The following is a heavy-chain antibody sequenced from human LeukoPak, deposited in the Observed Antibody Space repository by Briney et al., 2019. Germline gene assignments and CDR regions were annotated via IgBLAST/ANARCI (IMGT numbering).Heavy chain of an antibody. CDR2: INHSGST. V-gene: IGHV4-34*01. CDR3: ARDLLGTPDNDAFDI. Sequence: SETLSLTCAVYGGSFSGYYWSWIRQPPGKGLEWIGEINHSGSTNYNPSLKSRVTISVDTSKNQFSLKLSSVTAADTAVYYCARDLLGTPDNDAFDIWGQGTMVTVSS. CDR1: GGSFSGYY. D-gene: IGHD7-27*01. J-gene: IGHJ3*02.